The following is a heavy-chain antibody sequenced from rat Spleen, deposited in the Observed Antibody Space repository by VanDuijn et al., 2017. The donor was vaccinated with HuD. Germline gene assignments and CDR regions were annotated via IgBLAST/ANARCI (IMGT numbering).Heavy chain of an antibody. CDR3: GRHGRGKTTYYYVMDA. CDR2: ISTGGGNT. D-gene: IGHD4-5*01. CDR1: GFTYSNYV. J-gene: IGHJ4*01. Sequence: EVQLVESGGGLVQPGRSLKLSCAASGFTYSNYVMAWVSQAPTKGLEWVASISTGGGNTYYRDSVKGRFTISRDNAKNTLYLQMDSLRSEDTATYYCGRHGRGKTTYYYVMDAWGQGTSVTVSS. V-gene: IGHV5S13*01.